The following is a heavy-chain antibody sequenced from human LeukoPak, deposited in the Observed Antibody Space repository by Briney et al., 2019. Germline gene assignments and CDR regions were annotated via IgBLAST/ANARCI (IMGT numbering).Heavy chain of an antibody. J-gene: IGHJ4*02. CDR1: GFTFSSYA. CDR3: ARDLDYGYYFDY. V-gene: IGHV3-30*04. D-gene: IGHD4-17*01. Sequence: GGSLRLSCAASGFTFSSYAMSWVRQAPGKGLEWVAVISYDGSNKYYADSVKGRFTISRDNSKNTLYLQMNSLRAEDTAVYYCARDLDYGYYFDYWGQGTLVTVSS. CDR2: ISYDGSNK.